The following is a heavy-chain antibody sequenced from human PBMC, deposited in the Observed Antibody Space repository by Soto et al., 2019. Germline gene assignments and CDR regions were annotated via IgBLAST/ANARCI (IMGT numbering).Heavy chain of an antibody. CDR3: ARGRGYYYDSSGYRYYSDY. CDR2: INHSGST. J-gene: IGHJ4*02. Sequence: SETLSLTCAVYGGSFSGYYWSWIRQPPGKGLEWIGEINHSGSTNSNPSLKSRVTISVDTSKNQFSLKLSSVTAADTAVYYCARGRGYYYDSSGYRYYSDYWGQGTLVTVSS. V-gene: IGHV4-34*01. D-gene: IGHD3-22*01. CDR1: GGSFSGYY.